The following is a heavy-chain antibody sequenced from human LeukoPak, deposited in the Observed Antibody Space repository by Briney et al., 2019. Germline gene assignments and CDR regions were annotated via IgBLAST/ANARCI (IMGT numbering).Heavy chain of an antibody. Sequence: GGSLRLSCAASGFTFSDHAMSWVRQAPGKGLEWVSAIRGTGTTTFYAASVKGRFTISRDNSKNTADLQMNSLRAEDTAVCYCAKVSWLGTLPSYHFDSWGQGTQVTVSS. CDR2: IRGTGTTT. D-gene: IGHD6-19*01. V-gene: IGHV3-23*01. CDR3: AKVSWLGTLPSYHFDS. CDR1: GFTFSDHA. J-gene: IGHJ4*02.